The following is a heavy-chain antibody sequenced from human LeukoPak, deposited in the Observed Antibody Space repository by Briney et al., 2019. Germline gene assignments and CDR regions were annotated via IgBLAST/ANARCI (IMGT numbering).Heavy chain of an antibody. Sequence: KASETLSLTCTVSGGSISSSSYYWGWIRQPPGKGLEWIGSIYYSGSTYYNPSLKSRVTISVDTSKNQFSLKLSSVTAADTAVYYCARDIEEAKLKVGNPPTESSGFDYWGQGTLVTVSS. CDR1: GGSISSSSYY. D-gene: IGHD6-19*01. CDR2: IYYSGST. V-gene: IGHV4-39*07. CDR3: ARDIEEAKLKVGNPPTESSGFDY. J-gene: IGHJ4*02.